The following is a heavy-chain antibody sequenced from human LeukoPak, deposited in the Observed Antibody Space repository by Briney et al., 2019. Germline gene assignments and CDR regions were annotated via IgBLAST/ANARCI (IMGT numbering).Heavy chain of an antibody. CDR3: ASRMTS. V-gene: IGHV3-53*04. J-gene: IGHJ4*02. CDR1: GVTVSSDY. D-gene: IGHD2-21*02. Sequence: GGSLRLSCAASGVTVSSDYMSWVRQAPGKGLEWVSVIYSDGNTYYADSVKGRFTISRHNSKNTLFLQMDSLSTEDTAIYYCASRMTSGGQGTLVTVSS. CDR2: IYSDGNT.